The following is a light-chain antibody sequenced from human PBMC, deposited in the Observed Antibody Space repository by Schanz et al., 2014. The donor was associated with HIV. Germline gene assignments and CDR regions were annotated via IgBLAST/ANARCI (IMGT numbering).Light chain of an antibody. CDR2: EGN. CDR1: SSDIGSYDL. V-gene: IGLV2-14*02. J-gene: IGLJ3*02. CDR3: SSYAGSYTLVV. Sequence: QSALTQPASVSGSPGQSITISCTGNSSDIGSYDLVSWYQQRPGKVPKLLIYEGNKRPSGVPARFSGFKSGDTASLTVSGLQPDDEADYYCSSYAGSYTLVVFGGGTKLTVL.